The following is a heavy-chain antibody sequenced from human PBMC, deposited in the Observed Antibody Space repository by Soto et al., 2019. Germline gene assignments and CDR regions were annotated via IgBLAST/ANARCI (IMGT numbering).Heavy chain of an antibody. Sequence: ASVKVSCKASGYTFTSYDINWVRQATGQGLEWMGWMNPNSGNTGYAQKFQGRVTMTRNTSISTAYMELSSLRSEETAVYYCARGPSSIARYYYYYMDVWGKGTTVTVSS. V-gene: IGHV1-8*01. D-gene: IGHD6-6*01. CDR3: ARGPSSIARYYYYYMDV. CDR2: MNPNSGNT. CDR1: GYTFTSYD. J-gene: IGHJ6*03.